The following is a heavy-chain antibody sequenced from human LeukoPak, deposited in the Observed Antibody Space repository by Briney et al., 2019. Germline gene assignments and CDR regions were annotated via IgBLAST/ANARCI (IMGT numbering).Heavy chain of an antibody. CDR3: ARLLRRSGYYPDY. CDR1: GFTFSSYS. V-gene: IGHV3-21*03. D-gene: IGHD3-3*01. J-gene: IGHJ4*02. Sequence: GGSLRLSCVASGFTFSSYSVIWVRQAPGKGLEWVSSITSSSSHLSYADSLKGRFTISRDNAKNSPYLQMNSLRVEDTGVYYCARLLRRSGYYPDYWGQGTLVTVSS. CDR2: ITSSSSHL.